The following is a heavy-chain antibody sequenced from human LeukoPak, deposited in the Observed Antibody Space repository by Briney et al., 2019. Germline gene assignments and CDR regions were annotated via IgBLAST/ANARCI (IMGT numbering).Heavy chain of an antibody. V-gene: IGHV4-39*01. CDR2: IYYSGST. Sequence: SETLSLTCTVSGGSISSSSYYWGWIRQPPGKGLEWIGSIYYSGSTYYNPSLKSRVTISVDTSKNQFSLKLSSVTAADTAVYYCARGSSWYLNYFDYWGQGTLVTVSS. D-gene: IGHD6-13*01. CDR3: ARGSSWYLNYFDY. J-gene: IGHJ4*02. CDR1: GGSISSSSYY.